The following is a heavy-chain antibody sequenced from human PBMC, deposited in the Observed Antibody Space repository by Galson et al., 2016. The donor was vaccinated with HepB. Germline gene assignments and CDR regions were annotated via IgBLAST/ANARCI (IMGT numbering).Heavy chain of an antibody. D-gene: IGHD3-10*01. CDR1: GFSVSINY. Sequence: SLRLSCAVSGFSVSINYMSWVRQPAGKGQEWVSVMYSGAGTSYAGSVKGPFTISSDNSKNSLYLQMKSRRAADTAVYYCTRVLQWFGVRWFDPWGQGTLDTVSS. CDR2: MYSGAGT. CDR3: TRVLQWFGVRWFDP. V-gene: IGHV3-53*01. J-gene: IGHJ5*02.